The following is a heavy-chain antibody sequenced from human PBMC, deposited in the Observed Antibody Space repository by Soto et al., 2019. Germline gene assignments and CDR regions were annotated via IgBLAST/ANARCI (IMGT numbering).Heavy chain of an antibody. Sequence: QVQLQESGPGLVKPSQTLSLTCTVSGGSISSGGYYWSWIRQRPGKGLEWIGYIYYSGSTYYNPSLKSRVTISVDTSKNQFSLKLSSVTAADTAVYYCARDSQDSSGYTFFDYWGQGTLVTVSS. J-gene: IGHJ4*02. D-gene: IGHD3-22*01. CDR1: GGSISSGGYY. CDR3: ARDSQDSSGYTFFDY. V-gene: IGHV4-31*03. CDR2: IYYSGST.